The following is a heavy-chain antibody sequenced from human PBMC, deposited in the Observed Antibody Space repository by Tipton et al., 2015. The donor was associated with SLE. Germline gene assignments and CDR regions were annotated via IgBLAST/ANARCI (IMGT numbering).Heavy chain of an antibody. Sequence: PGLVKPSETLSLTCTVSGGFIENHYWSWIRQPPGKGLEWIGYVYYSGRTDDNPSLKSRVTISLNKSRNQFSLKLTSVTAADTAIYYCPKGTLGSWGQGTLVPVSS. CDR2: VYYSGRT. D-gene: IGHD7-27*01. CDR1: GGFIENHY. J-gene: IGHJ5*02. V-gene: IGHV4-59*11. CDR3: PKGTLGS.